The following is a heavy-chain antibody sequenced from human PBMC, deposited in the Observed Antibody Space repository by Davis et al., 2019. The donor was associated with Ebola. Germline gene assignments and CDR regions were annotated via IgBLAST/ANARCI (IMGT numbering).Heavy chain of an antibody. CDR1: GYTFTRYW. Sequence: KVSCKASGYTFTRYWIVWVRQMPGKGLEWMGIIYPGDSDTRYSPSLQGQVTISADKSISTAYLQWSSLKASDTAMYYCARRGTDFWSGYHYWGQGALVTVSS. D-gene: IGHD3-3*01. CDR2: IYPGDSDT. J-gene: IGHJ4*02. V-gene: IGHV5-51*01. CDR3: ARRGTDFWSGYHY.